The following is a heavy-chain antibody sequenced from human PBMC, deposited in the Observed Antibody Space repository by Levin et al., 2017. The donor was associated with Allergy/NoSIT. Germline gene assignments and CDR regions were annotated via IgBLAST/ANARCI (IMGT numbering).Heavy chain of an antibody. D-gene: IGHD3-22*01. CDR3: ARTPQYYDITGYHGGEFDY. CDR1: GFTFSSYG. J-gene: IGHJ4*02. Sequence: HPGGSLRLSCAASGFTFSSYGMHWVRQAPGKGLEWVAIIWHDGSTQYYADSVKGRFTISRDNSKNTLFLEVNSLRAEDTAVYFCARTPQYYDITGYHGGEFDYWGQGTLVTVSS. CDR2: IWHDGSTQ. V-gene: IGHV3-33*01.